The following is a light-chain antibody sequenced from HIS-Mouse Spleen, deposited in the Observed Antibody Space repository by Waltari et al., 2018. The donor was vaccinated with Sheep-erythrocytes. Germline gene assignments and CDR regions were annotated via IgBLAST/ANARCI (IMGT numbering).Light chain of an antibody. CDR1: SSDVGGYNY. V-gene: IGLV2-11*01. Sequence: QSALTQPRSVSGSPGQSVTIPCTGTSSDVGGYNYFSWYQQHPGKAPKLMIYDVSKRLSGVPDRFSGSKSGNTASLTISGLQAEDEADYYCCSYAGSYNHVFATGTKVTVL. CDR2: DVS. CDR3: CSYAGSYNHV. J-gene: IGLJ1*01.